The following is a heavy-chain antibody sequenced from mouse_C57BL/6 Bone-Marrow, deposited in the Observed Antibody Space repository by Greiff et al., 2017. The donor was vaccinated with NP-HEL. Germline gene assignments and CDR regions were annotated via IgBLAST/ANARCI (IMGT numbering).Heavy chain of an antibody. CDR3: ARPYYYGSSHFDY. D-gene: IGHD1-1*01. J-gene: IGHJ2*01. CDR1: GYTFTSYW. Sequence: VQLQQPGAELVMPGASVKLSCKASGYTFTSYWMHWVKQRPGQGLEWIGEIDPSDSYTNYTQKFKGKSTLTVDKSSSTAYIQLSSLTSEDSAVYYCARPYYYGSSHFDYWGQGTTLTVSS. CDR2: IDPSDSYT. V-gene: IGHV1-69*01.